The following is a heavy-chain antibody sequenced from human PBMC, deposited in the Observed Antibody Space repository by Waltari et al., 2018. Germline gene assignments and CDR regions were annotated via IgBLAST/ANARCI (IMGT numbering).Heavy chain of an antibody. CDR1: GGSFSGYY. V-gene: IGHV4-34*01. CDR3: ARGFRQQLVQYYYGMDV. D-gene: IGHD6-13*01. Sequence: QVQLQQWGAGLLKPSETLSLTCAVYGGSFSGYYWSWIRQPPGKGLEWIGEINHRGSTNYNPSLKSRVTISVDTSKNQFSRKLSSVTAADTAVYYCARGFRQQLVQYYYGMDVWGQGTTVTVSS. J-gene: IGHJ6*02. CDR2: INHRGST.